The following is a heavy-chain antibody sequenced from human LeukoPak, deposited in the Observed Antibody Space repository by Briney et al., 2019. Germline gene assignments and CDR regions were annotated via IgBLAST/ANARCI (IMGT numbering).Heavy chain of an antibody. D-gene: IGHD3-22*01. V-gene: IGHV3-33*01. CDR2: LWAHGRSE. Sequence: GGSLRLSCAESGFTLTKYGMHWVRQAQGKGLEWVAVLWAHGRSEYYADSVKGRFTISRDTSTSTVHLQMNSLRAEDTAVYYCARDDDTSSHYSLFQYWGQGTRVTVSS. J-gene: IGHJ4*02. CDR3: ARDDDTSSHYSLFQY. CDR1: GFTLTKYG.